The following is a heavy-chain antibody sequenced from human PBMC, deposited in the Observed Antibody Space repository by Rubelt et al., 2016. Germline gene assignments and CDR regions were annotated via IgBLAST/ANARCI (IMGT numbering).Heavy chain of an antibody. V-gene: IGHV4-59*01. CDR3: ARVGATIFDY. CDR2: IYYSGST. Sequence: QVQLQESGPGLVKPSETLSLTCTVSGGSISSYYWSWIRQPPGKGLEWIGYIYYSGSTNYNPSLKSRVTISVDTSKNQFALKLSSVNAADTAVYYCARVGATIFDYWGQGTLVTVSS. CDR1: GGSISSYY. J-gene: IGHJ4*02. D-gene: IGHD1-26*01.